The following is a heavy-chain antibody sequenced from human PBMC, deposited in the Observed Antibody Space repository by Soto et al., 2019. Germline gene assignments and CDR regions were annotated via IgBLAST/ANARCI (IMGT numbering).Heavy chain of an antibody. CDR2: ISSGSNNI. CDR3: ASTTVVAATFDF. V-gene: IGHV3-21*01. D-gene: IGHD2-15*01. J-gene: IGHJ4*02. Sequence: EVQLVESGGGLVKPGGSLTLSCGASGFAFRSYNMNWVRQAPGKGLEWVASISSGSNNIYYADSVKGRFTISRDNAKNSLYLQMDSLRAEDSAVYYCASTTVVAATFDFWGQGTLVTVSS. CDR1: GFAFRSYN.